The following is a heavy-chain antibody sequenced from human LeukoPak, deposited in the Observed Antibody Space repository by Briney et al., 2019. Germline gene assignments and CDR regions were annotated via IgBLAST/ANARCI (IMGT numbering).Heavy chain of an antibody. J-gene: IGHJ4*02. Sequence: ASVKLSCKASGYTFTSYDINWVRQATGQGLERMGWMNPNSGNTGYAQKFQGRVTMTRNTSISTAYMELSSLRSEDTAVYYCARGTYDSSGYYYGYWGQGTLVTVSS. CDR3: ARGTYDSSGYYYGY. D-gene: IGHD3-22*01. CDR1: GYTFTSYD. V-gene: IGHV1-8*01. CDR2: MNPNSGNT.